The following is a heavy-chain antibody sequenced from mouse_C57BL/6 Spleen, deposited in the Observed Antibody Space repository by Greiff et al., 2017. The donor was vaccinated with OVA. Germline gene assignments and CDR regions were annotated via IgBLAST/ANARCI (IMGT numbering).Heavy chain of an antibody. D-gene: IGHD3-2*02. Sequence: EVQVVESGGGLVKPGGSLKLSCAASGFTFSDYGMHWVRQAPEKGLEWVAYISSGSSTIYYADPVKGRFTISRDNAKNTLFLQMTSLRSEDTAMYYCARTAQATAWFAYWGQGTLVTVSA. CDR3: ARTAQATAWFAY. V-gene: IGHV5-17*01. CDR2: ISSGSSTI. J-gene: IGHJ3*01. CDR1: GFTFSDYG.